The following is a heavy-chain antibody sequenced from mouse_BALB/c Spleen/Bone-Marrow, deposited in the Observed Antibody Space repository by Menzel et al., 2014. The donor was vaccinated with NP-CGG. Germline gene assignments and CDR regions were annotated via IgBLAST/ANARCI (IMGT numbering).Heavy chain of an antibody. D-gene: IGHD2-1*01. J-gene: IGHJ3*01. V-gene: IGHV1-80*01. CDR2: IYPGDDDT. CDR1: GYAISGYW. CDR3: AREDYGNSWFAY. Sequence: QVMLVESGAELVRPGSSVKISCKASGYAISGYWMNWVKQRPGQGLEWIGQIYPGDDDTIYNGKFKGKATLTADKSSNTAYMQLSSLTSEDSAVYLCAREDYGNSWFAYWGQGPWSLSLQ.